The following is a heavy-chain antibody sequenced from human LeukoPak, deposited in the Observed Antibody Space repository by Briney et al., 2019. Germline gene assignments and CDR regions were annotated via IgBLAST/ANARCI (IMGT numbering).Heavy chain of an antibody. V-gene: IGHV1-69*05. J-gene: IGHJ6*04. CDR2: IIPIFGTA. CDR1: GGTFSSYA. Sequence: GASVKVSCKASGGTFSSYAISWVRQAPGQGLEWMGGIIPIFGTANYAQKFQGRVTITTDESTSTAYMELSSLRSEDTAVYYCASGPSYSSSWYGPSDVWGKGTTVTVSS. D-gene: IGHD6-13*01. CDR3: ASGPSYSSSWYGPSDV.